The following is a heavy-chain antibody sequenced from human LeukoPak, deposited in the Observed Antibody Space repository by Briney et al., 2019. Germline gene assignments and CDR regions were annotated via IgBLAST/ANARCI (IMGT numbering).Heavy chain of an antibody. V-gene: IGHV4-61*02. D-gene: IGHD3-3*01. CDR2: IYTSGST. Sequence: SQTLSLTCTVSGGSISSGSYYWSWIRQPAGKGLEWIGRIYTSGSTNYNPSLKSRVTISVDTSKNQFSLKLSSVTAADTAVYYCARENTIFGVVIMADAFDIWGQGTMVTVSS. CDR3: ARENTIFGVVIMADAFDI. CDR1: GGSISSGSYY. J-gene: IGHJ3*02.